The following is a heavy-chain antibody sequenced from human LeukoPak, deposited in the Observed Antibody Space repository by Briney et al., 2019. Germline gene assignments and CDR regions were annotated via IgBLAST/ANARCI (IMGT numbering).Heavy chain of an antibody. J-gene: IGHJ4*02. Sequence: PGGSLRLSCAASGFTFNNYNMNWVRQAPGKGLEWVSSVSGSSSYIYYADSVKGRFTISRDNAKNSLYLHMNSLRAEDTAVYYCARGGYDLYCGSTSCYAGFDYWGQGTLVTVPS. V-gene: IGHV3-21*01. CDR2: VSGSSSYI. CDR3: ARGGYDLYCGSTSCYAGFDY. CDR1: GFTFNNYN. D-gene: IGHD2-2*01.